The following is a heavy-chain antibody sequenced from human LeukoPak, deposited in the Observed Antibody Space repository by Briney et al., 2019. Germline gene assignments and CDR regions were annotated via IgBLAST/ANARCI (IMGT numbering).Heavy chain of an antibody. J-gene: IGHJ4*02. CDR2: ISGDNPGT. Sequence: GGSLRLSCAASGFTFSTYAMSWVRQTPGKGLEWVAAISGDNPGTYHANSVKGRFTISRDNSKNTLHLQMSGLRAEDTAVYYCAKALGGYWGQGTLVTVSS. CDR1: GFTFSTYA. D-gene: IGHD1-26*01. V-gene: IGHV3-23*01. CDR3: AKALGGY.